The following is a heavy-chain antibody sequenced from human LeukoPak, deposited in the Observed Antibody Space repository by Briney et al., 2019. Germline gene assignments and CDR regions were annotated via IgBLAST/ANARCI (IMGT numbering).Heavy chain of an antibody. Sequence: GGSLRLSCAASGFTFSSYSMNWVRQAPGKGLEWVSSISSSSSYIYYADSVKGRFTISRDNAKNSLYLQMNSLRAEDTAVYYCARDLGDGHNYPHDYWGQGTLVTVSS. CDR2: ISSSSSYI. J-gene: IGHJ4*02. D-gene: IGHD5-24*01. CDR3: ARDLGDGHNYPHDY. V-gene: IGHV3-21*01. CDR1: GFTFSSYS.